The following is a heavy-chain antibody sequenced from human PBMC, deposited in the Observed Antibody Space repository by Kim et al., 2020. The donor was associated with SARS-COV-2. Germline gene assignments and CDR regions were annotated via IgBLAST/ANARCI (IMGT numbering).Heavy chain of an antibody. CDR1: GGSISSYY. J-gene: IGHJ4*02. CDR2: IYYSGST. Sequence: SETLSLTCTVSGGSISSYYWSWIRQPPGKGLEWIGYIYYSGSTNYNPSLKSRVTISVDTSKNQFSLKLSSVTAADTAVYYCARDLGGDYQFLYWGQGTLVTVSS. D-gene: IGHD4-17*01. CDR3: ARDLGGDYQFLY. V-gene: IGHV4-59*13.